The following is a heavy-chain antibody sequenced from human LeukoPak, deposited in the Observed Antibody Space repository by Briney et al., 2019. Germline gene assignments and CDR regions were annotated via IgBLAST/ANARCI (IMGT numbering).Heavy chain of an antibody. CDR2: IYYSGST. V-gene: IGHV4-39*01. CDR3: ARWVVGASDY. Sequence: PSETLSLTCTVSGGSISSSSYYWGWIRQPPGKGLQWIGTIYYSGSTYYNPSLKSRVTISADTSKNQFSLKLSSVTAADTAVYYCARWVVGASDYWGQGTLVTVSS. J-gene: IGHJ4*02. CDR1: GGSISSSSYY. D-gene: IGHD1-26*01.